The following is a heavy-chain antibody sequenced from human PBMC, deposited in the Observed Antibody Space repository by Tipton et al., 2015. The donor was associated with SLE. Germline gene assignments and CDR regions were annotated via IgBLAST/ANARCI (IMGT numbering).Heavy chain of an antibody. D-gene: IGHD3-10*01. CDR2: IYYSGTAH. Sequence: TLSLTCTVSGDSITRSSFYWGWIRQPPGKGLEWIGSIYYSGTAHYENPSLKSRVTISIDTSNNQFSLRPTSVTAADTAVYFCARVGDYYNSGSRVFDHWGQGILVTVSS. CDR1: GDSITRSSFY. J-gene: IGHJ4*02. CDR3: ARVGDYYNSGSRVFDH. V-gene: IGHV4-39*07.